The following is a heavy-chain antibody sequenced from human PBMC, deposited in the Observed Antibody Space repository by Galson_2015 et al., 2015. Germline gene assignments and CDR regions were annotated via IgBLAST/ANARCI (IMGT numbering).Heavy chain of an antibody. D-gene: IGHD2-15*01. Sequence: SVKVSCKASGNTFPNYYIHWLRQAPGQGLEWMGAINPSGGNTIYAQKFQGRVTMTRDTSTSGVYMELSSQTSEDAAVYYCVTRRPCSGGTCYGLDVWGQGTTVTVSS. CDR3: VTRRPCSGGTCYGLDV. CDR2: INPSGGNT. J-gene: IGHJ6*02. V-gene: IGHV1-46*01. CDR1: GNTFPNYY.